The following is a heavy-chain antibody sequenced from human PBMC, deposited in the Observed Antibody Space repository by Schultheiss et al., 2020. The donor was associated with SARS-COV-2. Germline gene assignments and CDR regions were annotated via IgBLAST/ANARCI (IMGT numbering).Heavy chain of an antibody. CDR1: GGSISSYY. Sequence: SQTLSLTCTVSGGSISSYYWSWIRQHPGKGLEWIGYIYYSGSTYYNPSLKSRVTISVDTSKNQFSLKMNSVTAADTAVYYCARHEGGYLGYFHHWGQGTLVTVSS. V-gene: IGHV4-31*03. CDR3: ARHEGGYLGYFHH. J-gene: IGHJ4*02. CDR2: IYYSGST. D-gene: IGHD5-18*01.